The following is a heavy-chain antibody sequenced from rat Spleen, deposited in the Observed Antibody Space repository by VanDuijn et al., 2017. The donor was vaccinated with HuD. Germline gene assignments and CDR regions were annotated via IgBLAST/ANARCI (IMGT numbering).Heavy chain of an antibody. V-gene: IGHV5-20*01. J-gene: IGHJ3*01. CDR1: GFTFSDYY. Sequence: EVQLVESGGGLVQPGRSLKLSCAASGFTFSDYYMAWVRQAPTKGLEWVATISYDGSSTYYRDSVKGRFTISRDNAENIVYLQMNSLRSEDTATYYCAKDRDGGYAFAYWGQGTLVTVSS. CDR2: ISYDGSST. D-gene: IGHD1-11*01. CDR3: AKDRDGGYAFAY.